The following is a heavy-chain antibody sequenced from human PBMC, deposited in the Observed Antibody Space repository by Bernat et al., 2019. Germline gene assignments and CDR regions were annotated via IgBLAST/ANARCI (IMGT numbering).Heavy chain of an antibody. D-gene: IGHD4-17*01. CDR1: GFTLSSNW. Sequence: EVQLVESGGGLVQPGGSLRLSCAASGFTLSSNWMQWVRQAAGKGLVWVSRISSDGSSTTYADSVRVRFTISRDNAKNTLYLQMNSLRAEDTAVYYCATVTTGYWGQGTLVTVSS. CDR3: ATVTTGY. J-gene: IGHJ4*02. CDR2: ISSDGSST. V-gene: IGHV3-74*01.